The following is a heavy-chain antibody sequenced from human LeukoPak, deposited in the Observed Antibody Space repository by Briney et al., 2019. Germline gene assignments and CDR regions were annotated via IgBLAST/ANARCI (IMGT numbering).Heavy chain of an antibody. Sequence: GGSLRLSCAGSGFTFSSYGIHWVRQAPGKGLEWVTFIRYDGSNVQYADSVQGRFTISRDNSKNTVYLQMNSLRVEDSGLYYCAKDWNYGSYFDYRGKGTLVTVSS. J-gene: IGHJ4*02. D-gene: IGHD1-7*01. CDR1: GFTFSSYG. CDR3: AKDWNYGSYFDY. CDR2: IRYDGSNV. V-gene: IGHV3-30*02.